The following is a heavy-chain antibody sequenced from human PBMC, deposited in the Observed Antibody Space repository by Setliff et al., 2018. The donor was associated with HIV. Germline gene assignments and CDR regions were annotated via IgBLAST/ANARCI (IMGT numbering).Heavy chain of an antibody. D-gene: IGHD2-15*01. CDR1: GYTFTSYG. CDR3: ARVRYCSGGSCYGGEYWFDP. V-gene: IGHV1-18*01. J-gene: IGHJ5*02. CDR2: ISAYSGNT. Sequence: GASVKVSCKASGYTFTSYGISWVRQAPGQGLEWMGWISAYSGNTNYAQKLQGRVTMTRDTSTSTVYMELSSLRSEDTAVYYCARVRYCSGGSCYGGEYWFDPWGQGTLVTVSS.